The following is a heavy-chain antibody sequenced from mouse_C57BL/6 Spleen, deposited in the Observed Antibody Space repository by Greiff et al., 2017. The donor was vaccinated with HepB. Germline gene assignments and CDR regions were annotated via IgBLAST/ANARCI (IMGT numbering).Heavy chain of an antibody. V-gene: IGHV1-22*01. D-gene: IGHD2-5*01. CDR3: AREGAYYSNYGAYYFDY. CDR1: GYTFTDYN. J-gene: IGHJ2*01. CDR2: INPNNGGT. Sequence: VQLKESGPELVKPGASVKMSCKASGYTFTDYNMHWVKQSHGKSLEWIGYINPNNGGTSYNQKFKGKATLTVNKSSSTAYMELRSLTSEDSAVYYCAREGAYYSNYGAYYFDYWGPGTTLTVSS.